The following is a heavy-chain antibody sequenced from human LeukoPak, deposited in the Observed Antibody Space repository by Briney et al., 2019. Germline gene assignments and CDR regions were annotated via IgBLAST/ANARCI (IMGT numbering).Heavy chain of an antibody. CDR2: INPSGGST. Sequence: ASVKVSCKASGYTFTSCYMHWVRQAPGQGLEWMGIINPSGGSTSYAQKFQGRVTMTRDTSTSTVYMELSSLRSEDTAVYYCARADGCGGDCYFDAFDIWGQGTMVTVSS. CDR3: ARADGCGGDCYFDAFDI. D-gene: IGHD2-21*02. J-gene: IGHJ3*02. CDR1: GYTFTSCY. V-gene: IGHV1-46*01.